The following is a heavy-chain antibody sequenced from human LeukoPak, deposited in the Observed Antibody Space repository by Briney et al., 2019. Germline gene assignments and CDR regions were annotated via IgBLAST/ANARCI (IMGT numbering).Heavy chain of an antibody. CDR3: AKDPHAANFRYYFEY. J-gene: IGHJ4*02. D-gene: IGHD2-15*01. CDR2: IRYDGSNK. Sequence: PGGSLRLSCAASGLTFSSYGMHWVRQAPGKGLEWVAFIRYDGSNKYYADSVKGRFTISRDNSKNTLYLQMNSLRAEDTAVYYCAKDPHAANFRYYFEYWGQGIPLTVSS. V-gene: IGHV3-30*02. CDR1: GLTFSSYG.